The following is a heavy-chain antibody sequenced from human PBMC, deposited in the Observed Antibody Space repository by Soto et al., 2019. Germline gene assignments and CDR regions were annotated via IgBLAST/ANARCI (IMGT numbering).Heavy chain of an antibody. V-gene: IGHV1-8*01. D-gene: IGHD1-20*01. J-gene: IGHJ4*02. CDR3: AALGITGTTYSDY. CDR1: GYTFTSYD. CDR2: MNPNSGNT. Sequence: QVQLVQSGAEVKKPGASVKVSCKASGYTFTSYDLNWVRQATGQGLEWMGWMNPNSGNTGYAQKLQGRVTMPRNTSISTAYMELSSLRSEDTAVYYCAALGITGTTYSDYWGQGTLVTVSS.